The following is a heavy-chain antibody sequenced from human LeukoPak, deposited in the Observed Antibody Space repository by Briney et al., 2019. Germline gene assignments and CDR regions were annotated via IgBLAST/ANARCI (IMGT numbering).Heavy chain of an antibody. D-gene: IGHD2-15*01. J-gene: IGHJ4*02. V-gene: IGHV3-53*01. CDR1: GFTVSSNY. Sequence: GGSLRLSCAASGFTVSSNYMSWVRQAPGKGLEWVSVIYSGGSTYYADSVKGRFTISRDNSKNTLYLQMNSLRAEDTAVYYCAKVPPSGCSGGSCYHFDYWGQGTLVTVSS. CDR2: IYSGGST. CDR3: AKVPPSGCSGGSCYHFDY.